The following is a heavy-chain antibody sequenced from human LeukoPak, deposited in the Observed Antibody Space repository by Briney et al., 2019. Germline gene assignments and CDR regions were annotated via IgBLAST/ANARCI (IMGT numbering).Heavy chain of an antibody. CDR3: AKSGQANWGWKDY. V-gene: IGHV3-30-3*01. Sequence: GRSLRLSCAASGFTFSSYAMHWVRQAPGKGLEWVAVISYDGSNKYYADSVKGRFTISRDNSKNTLYLQMNSLRAEDTAVYYCAKSGQANWGWKDYWGQGTLVTVSS. D-gene: IGHD7-27*01. CDR1: GFTFSSYA. J-gene: IGHJ4*02. CDR2: ISYDGSNK.